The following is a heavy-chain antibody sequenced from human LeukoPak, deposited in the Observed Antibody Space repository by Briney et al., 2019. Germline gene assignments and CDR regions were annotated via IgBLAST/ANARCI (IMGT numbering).Heavy chain of an antibody. Sequence: ASVKVSCKASGYTFTGYDMHWVRQAPGQGLEWLGWINPNSVGTNYAQKFQGRVTMTRDTSISTAYMELSRLRSDDTAVYYCARSSREYQLPAWRVWGQGTLVTVSS. J-gene: IGHJ4*02. CDR3: ARSSREYQLPAWRV. CDR2: INPNSVGT. D-gene: IGHD2-2*01. V-gene: IGHV1-2*02. CDR1: GYTFTGYD.